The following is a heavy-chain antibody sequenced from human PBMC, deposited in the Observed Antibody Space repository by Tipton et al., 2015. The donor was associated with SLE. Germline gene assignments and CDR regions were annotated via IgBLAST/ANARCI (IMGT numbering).Heavy chain of an antibody. CDR2: INHSGST. J-gene: IGHJ2*01. D-gene: IGHD2-15*01. CDR1: GGSFSGYY. CDR3: ARGYCSGGSCSYWYFDL. Sequence: TLSLTCAVYGGSFSGYYWRWIRQPPGKGLEWIGEINHSGSTNYNPSLKSRVTISVDTSKNQFSLKLSSVTAADTAVYYCARGYCSGGSCSYWYFDLWGRGTLVTVSS. V-gene: IGHV4-34*01.